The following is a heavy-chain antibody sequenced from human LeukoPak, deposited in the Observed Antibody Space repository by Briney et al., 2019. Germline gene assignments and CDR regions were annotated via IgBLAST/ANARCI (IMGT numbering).Heavy chain of an antibody. CDR2: IDPSDSYT. CDR3: ARQIGPPRTDIVVVPAAIWYYYYGMDV. CDR1: GYSFTSYW. V-gene: IGHV5-10-1*01. J-gene: IGHJ6*02. Sequence: PGESLQISCQGSGYSFTSYWISWVRQMPGKGLEWMGRIDPSDSYTNYSPSFQGRVTISADKSISTAYLQWSSLKASDTAMYYCARQIGPPRTDIVVVPAAIWYYYYGMDVWGQGTTVTVSS. D-gene: IGHD2-2*01.